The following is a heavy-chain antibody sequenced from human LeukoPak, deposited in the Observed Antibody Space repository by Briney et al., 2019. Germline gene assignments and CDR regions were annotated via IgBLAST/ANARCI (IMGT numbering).Heavy chain of an antibody. D-gene: IGHD3-10*01. V-gene: IGHV4-30-4*01. CDR1: GGSISSGDYY. CDR2: IYYSGST. Sequence: PSQTLSLTCTVSGGSISSGDYYWRWLRQPPGRGLEWIGYIYYSGSTYYNPSLKSRVTISVDTSKNQFSLKLSSVTAADTAVYYCARGSMVRGVKWSEFDYWGQGTLVTVSS. J-gene: IGHJ4*02. CDR3: ARGSMVRGVKWSEFDY.